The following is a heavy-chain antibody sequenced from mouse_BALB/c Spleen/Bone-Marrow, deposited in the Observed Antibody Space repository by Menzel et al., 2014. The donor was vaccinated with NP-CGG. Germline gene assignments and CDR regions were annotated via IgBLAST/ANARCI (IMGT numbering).Heavy chain of an antibody. J-gene: IGHJ3*01. Sequence: VQLQRSGGGLVQPGGSLKLSCAASGFDFSRYWLSWVRQAPGKGLQWIGEINPESKTINYTPSLKDKFIISRDNAKNTLYLQMSKVRSEDTALYCCARLGYYGWFTYWGQGTLVTVSA. V-gene: IGHV4-1*02. CDR2: INPESKTI. D-gene: IGHD2-3*01. CDR1: GFDFSRYW. CDR3: ARLGYYGWFTY.